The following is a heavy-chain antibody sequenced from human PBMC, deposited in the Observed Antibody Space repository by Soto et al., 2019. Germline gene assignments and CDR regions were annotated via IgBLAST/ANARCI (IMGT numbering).Heavy chain of an antibody. D-gene: IGHD3-3*01. V-gene: IGHV4-31*03. CDR1: GGSISSGGYY. CDR3: ARYSYYDFWSGSRPSNNWFDP. J-gene: IGHJ5*02. CDR2: IYYSGST. Sequence: TSETLSLTFTVSGGSISSGGYYWSWIRQHPGKGLEWIGYIYYSGSTYYNPSLKSRVTISVDTSKNQFSLKLSSVTAADTAVYYCARYSYYDFWSGSRPSNNWFDPWGQGTLVTVSS.